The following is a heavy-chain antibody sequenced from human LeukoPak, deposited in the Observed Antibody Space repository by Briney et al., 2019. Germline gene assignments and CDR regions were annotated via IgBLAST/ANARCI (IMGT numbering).Heavy chain of an antibody. D-gene: IGHD2-15*01. CDR2: IYSGGST. V-gene: IGHV3-66*01. Sequence: PGGSLRLSCAASEFSVGSNYMTWVRQAPGKGLEWVSLIYSGGSTYYADSVKGRFTISRDNSKNTLYLQMNSLRAEDAAVYYCAKAPLGRCTGVICYYFDYWGQGTRVTVSS. J-gene: IGHJ4*02. CDR1: EFSVGSNY. CDR3: AKAPLGRCTGVICYYFDY.